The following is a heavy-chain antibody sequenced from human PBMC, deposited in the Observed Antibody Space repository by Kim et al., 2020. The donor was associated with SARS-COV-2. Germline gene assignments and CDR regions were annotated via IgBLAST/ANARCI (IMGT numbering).Heavy chain of an antibody. D-gene: IGHD2-2*01. CDR3: AKDLGGYCSSTSCRSGSR. V-gene: IGHV3-23*01. CDR1: GFTFSSYA. J-gene: IGHJ4*02. CDR2: ISGSGGST. Sequence: GGSLRLSCAASGFTFSSYAMSWVRQAPGKGLEWVSAISGSGGSTYYADSVKGRFTISRDNSKNTLYLQMNSLRAEDTAVYYCAKDLGGYCSSTSCRSGSRWGQGTLVTVSS.